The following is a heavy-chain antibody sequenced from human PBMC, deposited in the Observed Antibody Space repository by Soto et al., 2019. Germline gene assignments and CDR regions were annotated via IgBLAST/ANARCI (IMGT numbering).Heavy chain of an antibody. Sequence: PGGSLRLSCAASGFTFSSYSMNWVRQAPGKGLEWVSSISSGSSYIYYADSVKGQFTISRDNAKNSLYLQMNSLRAEDTAVYYCARSSGGSGKLWNYYGMDVWGQGTTVTVSS. CDR3: ARSSGGSGKLWNYYGMDV. V-gene: IGHV3-21*06. CDR2: ISSGSSYI. D-gene: IGHD3-10*01. CDR1: GFTFSSYS. J-gene: IGHJ6*02.